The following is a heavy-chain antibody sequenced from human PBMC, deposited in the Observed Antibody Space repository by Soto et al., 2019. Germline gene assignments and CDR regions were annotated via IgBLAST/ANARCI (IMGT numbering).Heavy chain of an antibody. J-gene: IGHJ4*02. CDR2: ISYDGSNK. CDR3: ARECLYSSSYYFDY. CDR1: GFTFSSYA. V-gene: IGHV3-30-3*01. Sequence: GGSLRLSCAASGFTFSSYAMHWVRQAPGKGLEWVAVISYDGSNKYYADSVKGRFTISRDNSKNTLYLQMNSLSAEDTAVYYCARECLYSSSYYFDYWGPGTLVTVSS. D-gene: IGHD6-6*01.